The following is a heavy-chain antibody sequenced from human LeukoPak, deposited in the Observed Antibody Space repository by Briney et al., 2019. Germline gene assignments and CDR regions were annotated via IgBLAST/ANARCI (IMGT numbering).Heavy chain of an antibody. V-gene: IGHV3-66*01. D-gene: IGHD3-3*01. J-gene: IGHJ1*01. CDR1: GFSVTQNY. CDR3: ARILWSENDEYFQY. Sequence: PGGSLRLSCAASGFSVTQNYLTWVRQAPGKGLEWVSVIYSETSTHYADSVKGRFIISRDYSNNTLYLQMNSLRVEDTAVYYCARILWSENDEYFQYWGQGTPVTVSS. CDR2: IYSETST.